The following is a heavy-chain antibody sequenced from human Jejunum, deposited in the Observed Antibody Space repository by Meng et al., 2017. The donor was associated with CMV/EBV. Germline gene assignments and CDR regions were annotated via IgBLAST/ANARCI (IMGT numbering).Heavy chain of an antibody. CDR3: AKGGGEMGTPIDY. Sequence: ASGFNFHDYAMYWVRQAPGKGLEWVSGISWDSDKIDYVDSVKGRFTISRDNAKNSLFLQMDRLRVEDSALYYCAKGGGEMGTPIDYWGQGTLVTVSS. D-gene: IGHD5-24*01. V-gene: IGHV3-9*01. J-gene: IGHJ4*02. CDR2: ISWDSDKI. CDR1: GFNFHDYA.